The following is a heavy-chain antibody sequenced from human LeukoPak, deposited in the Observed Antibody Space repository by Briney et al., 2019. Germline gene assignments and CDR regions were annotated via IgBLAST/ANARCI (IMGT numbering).Heavy chain of an antibody. Sequence: SETLSLTCTVSGGSISSGDYYWSWIRQPPGKGLEWIGYIYYSGSTYYNPSLKSRVTISVDTSQNQFSLKLSSVTASDTAVYYCASLFDWSSTSCYSGYFDYWGHGTLVTVSS. CDR3: ASLFDWSSTSCYSGYFDY. J-gene: IGHJ4*01. D-gene: IGHD2-2*01. CDR2: IYYSGST. CDR1: GGSISSGDYY. V-gene: IGHV4-30-4*08.